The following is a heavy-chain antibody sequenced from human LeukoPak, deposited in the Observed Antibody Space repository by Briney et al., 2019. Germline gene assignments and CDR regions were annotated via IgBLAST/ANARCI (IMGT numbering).Heavy chain of an antibody. V-gene: IGHV1-69*05. Sequence: SVKVSCKASGVTFSSYAISWVRQAPGQGLEWMGGIIPIFGTANYAQKFQGRVTITTDESTSTAYMELSSLRSEDTAVYYCARYGRAVAGTWGQGTLVTVSS. D-gene: IGHD6-19*01. CDR3: ARYGRAVAGT. CDR2: IIPIFGTA. J-gene: IGHJ4*02. CDR1: GVTFSSYA.